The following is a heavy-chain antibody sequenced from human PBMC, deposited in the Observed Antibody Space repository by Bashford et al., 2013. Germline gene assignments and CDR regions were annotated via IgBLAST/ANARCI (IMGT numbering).Heavy chain of an antibody. CDR2: INPRGGST. J-gene: IGHJ5*02. CDR3: ARGYCRGGSCRGSDWFDP. V-gene: IGHV1-46*01. Sequence: ASVKVSCKASGYTFTNYYVHWVRQAPGQGLEWMGIINPRGGSTSYALKFLGRVTMTRDTSTTTVYMELSSLRSEDTAMYFCARGYCRGGSCRGSDWFDPWGQGTLVTVSS. D-gene: IGHD2-15*01. CDR1: GYTFTNYY.